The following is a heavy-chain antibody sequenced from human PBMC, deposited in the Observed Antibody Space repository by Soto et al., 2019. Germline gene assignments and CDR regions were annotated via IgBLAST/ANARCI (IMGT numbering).Heavy chain of an antibody. CDR2: ISSSSSYI. Sequence: GGSLRLSCAASGFTFGSYSMNWVRQAPGKGLEWVSSISSSSSYIYYADSVKGRFTISRDNAKNSLYLQMNSLRAEDTAVYYCARDGAEMMGTNYYYYYGMDVWGQGTTVTVSS. CDR1: GFTFGSYS. CDR3: ARDGAEMMGTNYYYYYGMDV. D-gene: IGHD1-1*01. V-gene: IGHV3-21*01. J-gene: IGHJ6*02.